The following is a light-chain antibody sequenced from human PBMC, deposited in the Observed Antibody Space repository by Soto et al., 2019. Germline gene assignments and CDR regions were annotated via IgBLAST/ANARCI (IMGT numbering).Light chain of an antibody. J-gene: IGKJ2*01. CDR1: QGISSY. CDR3: QQFNSLPVT. Sequence: DLQLTQSPSFLSASVGDRVTITCRASQGISSYLAWYQQEPGKAPKLLIYAASTLQSGVPSRFSGSGSWTEFTLTISSLQPEDFATYYCQQFNSLPVTFGQGTKLEIK. V-gene: IGKV1-9*01. CDR2: AAS.